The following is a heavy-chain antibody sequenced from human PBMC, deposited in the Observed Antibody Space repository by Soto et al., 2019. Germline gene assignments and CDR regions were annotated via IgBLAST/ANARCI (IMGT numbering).Heavy chain of an antibody. CDR3: ARDLAEMATNTFDY. J-gene: IGHJ4*02. CDR1: GFTFSDYY. CDR2: ISSSGSTI. V-gene: IGHV3-11*01. D-gene: IGHD5-12*01. Sequence: QVQLVESGGGLVKPGGSLRLSCAASGFTFSDYYMNWIRQAPGKGLEWVSYISSSGSTIYYADSVKGRFTISRDNAKNSRYLQMNSLIAEDTAVYYGARDLAEMATNTFDYWGQGTLVTVSS.